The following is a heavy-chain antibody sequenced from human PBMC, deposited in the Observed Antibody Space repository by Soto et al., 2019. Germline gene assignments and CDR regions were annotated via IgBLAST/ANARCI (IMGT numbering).Heavy chain of an antibody. D-gene: IGHD4-17*01. Sequence: SETLSLTCTVSGGSINSYYWSWIRQPPGKGLEWIGYIYYSGSTNYNPSLKSRVTISVDTSKNQFSLKLSSVTAADTAVYYCARRYGDYFDFWGQGTLVTVSS. V-gene: IGHV4-59*08. J-gene: IGHJ4*02. CDR3: ARRYGDYFDF. CDR2: IYYSGST. CDR1: GGSINSYY.